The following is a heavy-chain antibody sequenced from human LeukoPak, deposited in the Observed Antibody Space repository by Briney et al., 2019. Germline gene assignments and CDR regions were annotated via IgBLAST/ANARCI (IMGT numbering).Heavy chain of an antibody. Sequence: SVKVSCKASGYTFTAYYLHWVRQAPGQGLEWMGWINPNSGGTTYAQQFQGRITMTRDTSISTAYMDLTRLTSDDTAVYYCARDSGSSSWEFDFWGQGTLVTVSS. V-gene: IGHV1-2*02. CDR1: GYTFTAYY. D-gene: IGHD6-13*01. J-gene: IGHJ4*02. CDR3: ARDSGSSSWEFDF. CDR2: INPNSGGT.